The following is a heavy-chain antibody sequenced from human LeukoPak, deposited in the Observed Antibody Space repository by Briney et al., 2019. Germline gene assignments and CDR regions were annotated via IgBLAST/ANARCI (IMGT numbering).Heavy chain of an antibody. V-gene: IGHV1-18*01. CDR2: ISAYNGNT. Sequence: ASVKVSCEASGYTFTSYGISWVRQAPGQGLEWMGWISAYNGNTNYAQKLQGRVTMTTDTSTSTAYMELRSLRSDDTAVYYCARTYTIFGVVIYDYWGQGTLVTVSS. CDR1: GYTFTSYG. J-gene: IGHJ4*02. D-gene: IGHD3-3*01. CDR3: ARTYTIFGVVIYDY.